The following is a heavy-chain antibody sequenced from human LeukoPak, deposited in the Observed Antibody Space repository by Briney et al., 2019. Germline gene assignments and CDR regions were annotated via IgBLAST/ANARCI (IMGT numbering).Heavy chain of an antibody. CDR2: INPSGGST. CDR1: GYTFTSYY. Sequence: VASVKVSCKASGYTFTSYYMHWVRQAPGQGLEWMGIINPSGGSTSYAQKFQGRVTMTRDTSTSTVYMELSSLRSEDTAVYYCARSGSYDSSGYNASFDYWGQGTLVTVSS. CDR3: ARSGSYDSSGYNASFDY. D-gene: IGHD3-22*01. V-gene: IGHV1-46*01. J-gene: IGHJ4*02.